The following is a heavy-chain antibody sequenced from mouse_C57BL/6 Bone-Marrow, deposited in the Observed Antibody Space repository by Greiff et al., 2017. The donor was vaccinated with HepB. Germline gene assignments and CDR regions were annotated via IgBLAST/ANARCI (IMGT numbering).Heavy chain of an antibody. CDR2: IDPEDGGT. V-gene: IGHV14-2*01. CDR3: ATQGRDYFDY. Sequence: VHVKQSGAELVKPGASVKLSCTASGFTIKDYYMHWVKQRTEQGLEWIGRIDPEDGGTKYAPKFQGKATITADTSSNTAYLQLSSLTSEDAAVYYCATQGRDYFDYWGQGTTLTVSS. CDR1: GFTIKDYY. J-gene: IGHJ2*01.